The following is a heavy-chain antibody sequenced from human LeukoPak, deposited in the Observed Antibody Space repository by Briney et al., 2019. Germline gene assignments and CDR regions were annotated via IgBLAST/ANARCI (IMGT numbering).Heavy chain of an antibody. CDR1: GGTSSSYA. D-gene: IGHD3-10*01. V-gene: IGHV1-69*10. CDR2: IIPILGIA. Sequence: SVKVSCKASGGTSSSYAISWVRQAPGQGLEWMGRIIPILGIANYAQKFQGRVTITADKSTSTAYMELSSLRSEDTAVYYCASVYYYGSGSHFDPWGQGTLVTVSS. CDR3: ASVYYYGSGSHFDP. J-gene: IGHJ5*02.